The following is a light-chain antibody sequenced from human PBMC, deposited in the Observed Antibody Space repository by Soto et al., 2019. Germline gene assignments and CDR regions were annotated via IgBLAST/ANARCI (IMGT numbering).Light chain of an antibody. J-gene: IGKJ1*01. V-gene: IGKV2-28*01. Sequence: DIVMTQSPLSLPVTPGEPASISCRSSQSLLHSDGYNYLDWYLQKPGQSPQLVIHLGSTRASGVPDRFSGSGSDTDFTLKISRVEAEDVGVYYCMQALQTPRTFGQGTKVEFK. CDR1: QSLLHSDGYNY. CDR2: LGS. CDR3: MQALQTPRT.